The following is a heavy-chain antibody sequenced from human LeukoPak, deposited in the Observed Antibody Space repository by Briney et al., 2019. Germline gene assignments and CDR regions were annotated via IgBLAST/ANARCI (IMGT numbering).Heavy chain of an antibody. CDR1: GFIFDDYT. D-gene: IGHD6-13*01. CDR2: ITWDGETT. J-gene: IGHJ4*02. Sequence: GGSLRLSCATSGFIFDDYTMHWVRQVPEKGLEWVSLITWDGETTHYADSVRGRFTISRDNSKNSLYLQMNSLRTEDTAVCYCAKVFYSDSYFDSWGQGTLVIVSS. CDR3: AKVFYSDSYFDS. V-gene: IGHV3-43*01.